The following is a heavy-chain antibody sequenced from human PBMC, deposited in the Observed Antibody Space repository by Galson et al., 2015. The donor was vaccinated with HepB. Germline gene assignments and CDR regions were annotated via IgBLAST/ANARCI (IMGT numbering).Heavy chain of an antibody. Sequence: SLRLSCAASGFTFSSYAMHWVRQAPGKGLEWVAVISYDGSNKYYADSVKGRFTISRDNSKNTLYLQMNSLRAEDTAVYYCAREGADLYCSSTSCNFDYWGQGTLVTVSS. CDR2: ISYDGSNK. CDR3: AREGADLYCSSTSCNFDY. CDR1: GFTFSSYA. D-gene: IGHD2-2*01. J-gene: IGHJ4*02. V-gene: IGHV3-30-3*01.